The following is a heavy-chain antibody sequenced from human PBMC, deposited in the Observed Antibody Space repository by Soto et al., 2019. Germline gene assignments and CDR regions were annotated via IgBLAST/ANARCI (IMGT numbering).Heavy chain of an antibody. Sequence: QVQLQQWGAGLLKPSETLSLTCAVYGGSFSGYYWSWTRQPPGKGLEWIGEINDSGSSNYNPSLKRRVTISVDTPKNQFSLKLSSVTAADTAVYYCARGLLLWFGELSRRGGYYYYMDVWGKGTMVTVSS. D-gene: IGHD3-10*01. CDR1: GGSFSGYY. CDR3: ARGLLLWFGELSRRGGYYYYMDV. V-gene: IGHV4-34*01. J-gene: IGHJ6*03. CDR2: INDSGSS.